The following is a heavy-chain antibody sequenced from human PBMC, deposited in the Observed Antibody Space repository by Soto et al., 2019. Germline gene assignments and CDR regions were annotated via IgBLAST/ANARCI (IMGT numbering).Heavy chain of an antibody. V-gene: IGHV5-10-1*01. D-gene: IGHD3-22*01. CDR3: ARHSRSLSTFDY. CDR2: IDPSDSYT. Sequence: ESLKISCKGSGYSFTSYWISWVRQMPGKGLEWMGRIDPSDSYTNYSPSFQGHVTISADKSISTAYLQWSSLKASDTAMYYCARHSRSLSTFDYWGQGTLVTVSS. J-gene: IGHJ4*02. CDR1: GYSFTSYW.